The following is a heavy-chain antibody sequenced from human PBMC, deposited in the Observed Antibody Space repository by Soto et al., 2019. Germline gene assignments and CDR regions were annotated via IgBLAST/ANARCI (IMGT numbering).Heavy chain of an antibody. Sequence: LRLSCAASGFTFSSYGMHWVRQAPGKGLEWVAVIWYDGSNKYYADSVKGRFTISRDNSKNTLYLQMNSLRAEDTAVYYCASQHDFWSGYYTWGQGTLVTVSS. CDR2: IWYDGSNK. CDR1: GFTFSSYG. V-gene: IGHV3-33*01. J-gene: IGHJ5*02. CDR3: ASQHDFWSGYYT. D-gene: IGHD3-3*01.